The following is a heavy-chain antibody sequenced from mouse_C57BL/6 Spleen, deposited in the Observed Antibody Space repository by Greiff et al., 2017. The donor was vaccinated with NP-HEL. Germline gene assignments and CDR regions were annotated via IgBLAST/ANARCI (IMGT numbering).Heavy chain of an antibody. D-gene: IGHD2-12*01. V-gene: IGHV1-53*01. J-gene: IGHJ4*01. CDR2: INPSNGGT. Sequence: QVQLQQPGTELVKPGASVKLSCKASGYTFTSYWMHWVKQRPGQCLEWIGNINPSNGGTNYNEKFKSKATLTVDKSSSTAYMQLSSLTSEDSAVYYCARSNYREDYAMDYWGQGTSVTVSS. CDR3: ARSNYREDYAMDY. CDR1: GYTFTSYW.